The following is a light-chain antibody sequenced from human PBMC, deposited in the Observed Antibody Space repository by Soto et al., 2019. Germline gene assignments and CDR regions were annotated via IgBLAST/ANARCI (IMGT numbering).Light chain of an antibody. V-gene: IGKV1-39*01. J-gene: IGKJ2*01. CDR3: QQSYSTPPT. CDR2: DAS. CDR1: QTISNY. Sequence: DIQMTLSQPSLSASVGDRVTITCRASQTISNYLNWYQHNPGKAPKLLISDASSLQSGVPSRFSGSGSGTDFTLPISNLQPEDFTTYYCQQSYSTPPTFGQGTKVDIK.